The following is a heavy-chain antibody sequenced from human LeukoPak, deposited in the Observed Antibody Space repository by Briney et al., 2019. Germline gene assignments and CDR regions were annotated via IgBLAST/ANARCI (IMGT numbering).Heavy chain of an antibody. J-gene: IGHJ4*02. CDR3: ARTYYYDSSGYPAIDY. V-gene: IGHV4-59*01. D-gene: IGHD3-22*01. CDR2: IYYSGST. Sequence: SETLSLTCTVSGGSISSYYWSWIRQPPGKGLEWIGYIYYSGSTNYNPSLKSRVTISVDTSKNQFSLKLGSVTAADTAVYYCARTYYYDSSGYPAIDYWGQGTLVTVSS. CDR1: GGSISSYY.